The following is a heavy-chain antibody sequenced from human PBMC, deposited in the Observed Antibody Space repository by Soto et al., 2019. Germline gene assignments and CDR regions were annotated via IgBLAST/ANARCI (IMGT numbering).Heavy chain of an antibody. CDR2: IYPGDSDT. J-gene: IGHJ3*02. D-gene: IGHD5-12*01. CDR1: GYSFTSYW. V-gene: IGHV5-51*01. Sequence: GESLKISCKGSGYSFTSYWIGWVRQMPGKGLEWMGIIYPGDSDTRYSPSFQGQVTISADKSISTAYLQWSSLKASDTAMYYCARLPGGYSGYDYAFDIWGQGTMVTVSS. CDR3: ARLPGGYSGYDYAFDI.